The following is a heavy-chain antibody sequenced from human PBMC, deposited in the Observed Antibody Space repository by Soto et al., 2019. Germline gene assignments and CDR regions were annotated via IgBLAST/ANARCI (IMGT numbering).Heavy chain of an antibody. CDR2: ISGSGGST. Sequence: GGSLRLSCAASGFTFSSYAMSWVRQAPGKGLEWVSAISGSGGSTYYADSVKGRFTISRDNSKNTLYLQMNSLRAEDTAVYYCAQERMMVTAFRLDPWGQGTLVTVSS. D-gene: IGHD2-21*02. J-gene: IGHJ5*02. CDR1: GFTFSSYA. V-gene: IGHV3-23*01. CDR3: AQERMMVTAFRLDP.